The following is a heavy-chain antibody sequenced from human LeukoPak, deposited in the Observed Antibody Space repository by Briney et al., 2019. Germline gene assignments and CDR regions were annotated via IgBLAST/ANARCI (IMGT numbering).Heavy chain of an antibody. J-gene: IGHJ4*02. D-gene: IGHD5-12*01. CDR3: AKDTGSGYDYFSYYFDY. V-gene: IGHV3-53*01. CDR2: IYADGNT. CDR1: GFIVNTNY. Sequence: GGSLRLSCAASGFIVNTNYMSWVRQAPGRGLEWVSFIYADGNTYYADSVKGRFTISRDISKNTLYLQMNSLRAEDTAVYYCAKDTGSGYDYFSYYFDYWGQGTLVTVSS.